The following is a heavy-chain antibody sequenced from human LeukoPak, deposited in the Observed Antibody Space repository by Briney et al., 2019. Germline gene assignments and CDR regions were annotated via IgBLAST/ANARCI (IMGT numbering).Heavy chain of an antibody. V-gene: IGHV3-23*01. CDR2: VGDSGSST. J-gene: IGHJ4*02. CDR3: AKTMQGSSWYGSGLDY. CDR1: GFTFSSYA. D-gene: IGHD6-13*01. Sequence: GGSLRLPCAASGFTFSSYAMSWVRQAPAKGLEWVSSVGDSGSSTYYADSVKGRFTISRDNSKNTLYLQMNSLRAEDTAVYYCAKTMQGSSWYGSGLDYWGQGTLVTVSS.